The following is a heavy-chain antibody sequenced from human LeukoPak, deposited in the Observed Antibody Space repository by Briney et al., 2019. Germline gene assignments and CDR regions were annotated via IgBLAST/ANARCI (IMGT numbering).Heavy chain of an antibody. Sequence: PGGSLRLSCAASGFTFSSYWMSWVRQAPGKGLEWVANIKQDGSEKYYVDSVKGRFTISRDNAKNSLYLQMNSLRAEDTAVYYCARDLRYYYDSSGSFDYWGQGTPVTVSS. V-gene: IGHV3-7*01. D-gene: IGHD3-22*01. CDR1: GFTFSSYW. CDR2: IKQDGSEK. J-gene: IGHJ4*02. CDR3: ARDLRYYYDSSGSFDY.